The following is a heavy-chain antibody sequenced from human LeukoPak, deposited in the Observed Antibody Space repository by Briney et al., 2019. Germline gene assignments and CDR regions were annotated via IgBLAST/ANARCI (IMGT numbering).Heavy chain of an antibody. Sequence: GGALRLSCAASGFTFSSYSMNWVRQAPGKGREWVSYISSSSSTIYYADSVKGRFTISRDNAKNSLYLQMNSLRAEDTAVYYCAREEAHNWNDFGVRARVDYFDYWGQGTLVTVSS. CDR2: ISSSSSTI. D-gene: IGHD1-20*01. CDR3: AREEAHNWNDFGVRARVDYFDY. CDR1: GFTFSSYS. J-gene: IGHJ4*02. V-gene: IGHV3-48*04.